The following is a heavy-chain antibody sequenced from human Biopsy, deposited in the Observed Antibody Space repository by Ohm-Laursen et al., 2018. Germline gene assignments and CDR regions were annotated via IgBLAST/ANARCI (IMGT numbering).Heavy chain of an antibody. Sequence: SETLSLTCTVSGASLSSHYWSWIRQPPGKGLEWIGHVYNGGITNYNPSLKSRVTISKGTSKNQFSLQVNSVTAADTAVYYCARTPRDSFWSGSYKRGLWFDPWGQGTLVIVSS. CDR3: ARTPRDSFWSGSYKRGLWFDP. V-gene: IGHV4-59*11. J-gene: IGHJ5*02. CDR2: VYNGGIT. D-gene: IGHD3-3*01. CDR1: GASLSSHY.